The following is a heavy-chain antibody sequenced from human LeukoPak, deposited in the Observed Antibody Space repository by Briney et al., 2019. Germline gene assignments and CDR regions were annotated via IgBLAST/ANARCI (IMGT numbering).Heavy chain of an antibody. CDR2: ISSSSSYI. CDR3: ARVDGYYYGSGSPNQFDY. V-gene: IGHV3-21*01. J-gene: IGHJ4*02. D-gene: IGHD3-10*01. CDR1: GFTFSSYS. Sequence: GGSLRLSCAASGFTFSSYSMNWVRQAPGKGLEWVSSISSSSSYIYYADSVKGRFTISRDNSKNSLYLQMNSLRAEDTAVYYCARVDGYYYGSGSPNQFDYWGQGTLVTVPS.